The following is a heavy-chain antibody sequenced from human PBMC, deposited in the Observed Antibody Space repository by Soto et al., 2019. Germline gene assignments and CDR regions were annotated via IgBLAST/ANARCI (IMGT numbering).Heavy chain of an antibody. Sequence: QVQLVQSGAEVKKPGSSVKVSCKASGGTFSSYAISWVRQAPGQGLEWMGGIIPIFGTANYAQKFQGRVTITADKSTSTAYMELSSLRSEDKAVYFCARGIQLWSPFDSCGQGTLITVSS. D-gene: IGHD5-18*01. CDR1: GGTFSSYA. V-gene: IGHV1-69*06. CDR3: ARGIQLWSPFDS. CDR2: IIPIFGTA. J-gene: IGHJ4*02.